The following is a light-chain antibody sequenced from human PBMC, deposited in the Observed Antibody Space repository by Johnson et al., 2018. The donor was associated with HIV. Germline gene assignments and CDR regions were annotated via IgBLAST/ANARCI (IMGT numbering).Light chain of an antibody. CDR2: DNN. CDR1: SSNIGNNY. J-gene: IGLJ1*01. V-gene: IGLV1-51*01. CDR3: GTWDGSLSLYV. Sequence: VLTQPPSVSAAPGQKVTISCSGSSSNIGNNYVSWYQQFPEPAPKLLIYDNNRRPSGIPDRFSASKSGTSATLDIPGLQTGDEAEYYCGTWDGSLSLYVFGTGTKVTVL.